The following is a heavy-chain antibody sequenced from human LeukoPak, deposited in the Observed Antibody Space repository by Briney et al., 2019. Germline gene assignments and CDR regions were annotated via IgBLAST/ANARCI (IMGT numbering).Heavy chain of an antibody. CDR2: IYYSGST. Sequence: SETLSLTCTVSGVSISSGDYYWSWIRQPPGKGLEWIGYIYYSGSTYYNPSLKSRVTISVDTSKNQFSLKLSSVTAADTAVYYCARARHNWFDPWGQGTLVTVSS. V-gene: IGHV4-30-4*08. CDR3: ARARHNWFDP. J-gene: IGHJ5*02. CDR1: GVSISSGDYY.